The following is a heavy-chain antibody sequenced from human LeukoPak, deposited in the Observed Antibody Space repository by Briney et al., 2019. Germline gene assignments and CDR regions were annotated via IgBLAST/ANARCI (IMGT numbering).Heavy chain of an antibody. V-gene: IGHV3-30-3*01. Sequence: GGSLRLSCAASGFTFSSYAMHWVRQAPGKGLEWVAVISYDGSNKYYADSVKGRFTISRDNSKNTLYLQMNSLRAEDTAVYYCARGRQWLANSNWFDPWGQGTLVTVSS. D-gene: IGHD6-19*01. CDR3: ARGRQWLANSNWFDP. CDR2: ISYDGSNK. CDR1: GFTFSSYA. J-gene: IGHJ5*02.